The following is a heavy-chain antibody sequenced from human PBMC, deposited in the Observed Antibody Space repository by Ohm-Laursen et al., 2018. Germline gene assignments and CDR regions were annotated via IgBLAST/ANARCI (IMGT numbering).Heavy chain of an antibody. Sequence: SLRLSCTASGFSFGTYAMGWVRQAPGKRPECVSGIYGGGGTTHYADSVKGRFTISRDNSKNTLYLQMNSLRAEDTALYYCAKTPYSSWGHFDYWGQGTLVTVSS. CDR3: AKTPYSSWGHFDY. J-gene: IGHJ4*02. D-gene: IGHD6-6*01. CDR1: GFSFGTYA. CDR2: IYGGGGTT. V-gene: IGHV3-23*01.